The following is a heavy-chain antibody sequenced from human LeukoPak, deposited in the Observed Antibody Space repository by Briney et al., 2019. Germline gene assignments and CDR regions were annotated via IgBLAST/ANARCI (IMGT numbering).Heavy chain of an antibody. CDR1: GFTFSSYW. D-gene: IGHD2-15*01. CDR3: ARDHAGSGRAFDN. J-gene: IGHJ4*02. V-gene: IGHV3-30*03. CDR2: LSSGGINK. Sequence: GGSLRLSCAASGFTFSSYWMHWVRQAPGKGLEWVALLSSGGINKHYADSVKGRFIISRDNSMNTLYLQMNSLRVEDTAVYYCARDHAGSGRAFDNWGQGTLVTVSS.